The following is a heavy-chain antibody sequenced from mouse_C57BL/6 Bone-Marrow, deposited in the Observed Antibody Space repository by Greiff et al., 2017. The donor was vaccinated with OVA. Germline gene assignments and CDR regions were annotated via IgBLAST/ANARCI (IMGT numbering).Heavy chain of an antibody. J-gene: IGHJ1*03. Sequence: EVMLVASGGGLVKPGGSLKLSCAASGFTFSSYAMSWVRQTPEKRLEWVATISDGGSYTYYPDNVKGRFTISRDNAKNNLYLQMSHLKSEDTAMYYCARDKGWLLRGWYFDVWGTGTTVTVSS. D-gene: IGHD2-3*01. CDR1: GFTFSSYA. V-gene: IGHV5-4*01. CDR2: ISDGGSYT. CDR3: ARDKGWLLRGWYFDV.